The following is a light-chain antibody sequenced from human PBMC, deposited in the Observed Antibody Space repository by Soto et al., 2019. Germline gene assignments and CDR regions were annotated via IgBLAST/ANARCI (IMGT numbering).Light chain of an antibody. CDR3: KSYAGSNIYV. CDR1: SSNLGAGYD. J-gene: IGLJ1*01. CDR2: EVV. Sequence: QSVLTQPPSVSGAPGQRVTISCTGNSSNLGAGYDVHWYQQLPGKAPRLIIYEVVQRPSGVPDRFSGSKSGNTASLTVSGLQAADEADYCCKSYAGSNIYVFGSGTKVTVL. V-gene: IGLV1-40*01.